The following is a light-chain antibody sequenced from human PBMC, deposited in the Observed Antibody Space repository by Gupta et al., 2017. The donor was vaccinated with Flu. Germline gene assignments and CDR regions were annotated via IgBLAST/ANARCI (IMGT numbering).Light chain of an antibody. Sequence: QSALTQPASVSGSPGQSITISCTGTSSDVGGYNYVSWYQQHPGKAPKLMIYEVSNRPSGVSNRFSGSKSGNTASLTISGLQAEDEADYYCSSYTSSSTLVVLGGGTKLTGL. J-gene: IGLJ2*01. CDR3: SSYTSSSTLVV. V-gene: IGLV2-14*01. CDR1: SSDVGGYNY. CDR2: EVS.